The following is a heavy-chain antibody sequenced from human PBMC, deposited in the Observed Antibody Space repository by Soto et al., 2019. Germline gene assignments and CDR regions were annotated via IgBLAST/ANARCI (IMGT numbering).Heavy chain of an antibody. D-gene: IGHD5-18*01. CDR3: ARLDGYSYERTGGWFAP. Sequence: GESRKISCKGSEDRFSSYWIGWVRQMRGKGLEWMGIIYPGDCDTRYSPSFQGQVTISAEKSISTAYLQWSSLKASDTAMYYCARLDGYSYERTGGWFAPWAQGTMVTLSS. V-gene: IGHV5-51*01. CDR2: IYPGDCDT. CDR1: EDRFSSYW. J-gene: IGHJ5*02.